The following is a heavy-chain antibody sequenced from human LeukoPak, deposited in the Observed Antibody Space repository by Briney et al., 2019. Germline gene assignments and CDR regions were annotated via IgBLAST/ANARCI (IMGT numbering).Heavy chain of an antibody. D-gene: IGHD3-22*01. CDR2: IIPIFGTA. Sequence: SVKVSCKASGGTFSSYAISWVRQAPGQGLEWMGGIIPIFGTANYAQKFQGRVTITTDESTSTAYMELSSLRSEDTAVYYCARTPYYYDSSGYHYFDYWGQGTLVTVSS. CDR3: ARTPYYYDSSGYHYFDY. V-gene: IGHV1-69*05. J-gene: IGHJ4*02. CDR1: GGTFSSYA.